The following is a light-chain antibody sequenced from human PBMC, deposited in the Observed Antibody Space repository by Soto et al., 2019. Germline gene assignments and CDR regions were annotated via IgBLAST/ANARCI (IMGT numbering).Light chain of an antibody. Sequence: EIVLTQSPGTLSLSPGERATLSCRASQSVSSSYLAWYQQKPGQAPRLLIYGASSRATAIPDRFSGSGSWTDFTLIISRLEAEDFAVYYCQQYGSSPRTFGQGTKVEIK. CDR3: QQYGSSPRT. CDR1: QSVSSSY. J-gene: IGKJ1*01. CDR2: GAS. V-gene: IGKV3-20*01.